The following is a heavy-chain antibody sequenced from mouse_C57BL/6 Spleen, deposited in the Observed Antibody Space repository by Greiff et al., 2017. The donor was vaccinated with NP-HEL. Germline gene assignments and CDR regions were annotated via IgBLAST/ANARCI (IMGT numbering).Heavy chain of an antibody. J-gene: IGHJ4*01. D-gene: IGHD2-4*01. Sequence: QVQLQQSGAELVRPGSSVKLSCKASGYTFTSYWMHWVKQRPIQGLEWIGNIDPSDSETHYNQEFKDKATLTVDKSSSTAYMQLSSLTSADSAVYYCARNDYDPYYYAMDYWGQGTSVTVSS. V-gene: IGHV1-52*01. CDR1: GYTFTSYW. CDR2: IDPSDSET. CDR3: ARNDYDPYYYAMDY.